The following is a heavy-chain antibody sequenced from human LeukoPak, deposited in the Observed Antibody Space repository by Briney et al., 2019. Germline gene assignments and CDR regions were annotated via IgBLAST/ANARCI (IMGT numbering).Heavy chain of an antibody. V-gene: IGHV3-30-3*01. CDR2: ISYDGSNK. D-gene: IGHD6-19*01. J-gene: IGHJ3*02. CDR3: ARDRIAVAQGAFDI. Sequence: GGSLRLSCAASGFTFSSYAMHWVRQAPGKGLEWVAVISYDGSNKYYADSVKGRFTISRDNSKNTLYLQMNSLRAENTAVYYCARDRIAVAQGAFDIWGQGTMVTVSS. CDR1: GFTFSSYA.